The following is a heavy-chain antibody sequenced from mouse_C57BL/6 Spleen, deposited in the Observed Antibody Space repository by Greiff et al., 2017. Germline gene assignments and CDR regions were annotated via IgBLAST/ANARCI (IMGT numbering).Heavy chain of an antibody. CDR1: GYTFTSYW. CDR2: IDPSDSYT. Sequence: QVQLKQPGAELVKPGASVKLSCKASGYTFTSYWMQWVKQRPGQGLEWIGEIDPSDSYTNYNQKFKGKATLTVDTSSSTAYMQLSSLTSEDSAVYYWARKRDGYFPYCYAIDYWGQGTSVTVSA. J-gene: IGHJ4*01. CDR3: ARKRDGYFPYCYAIDY. V-gene: IGHV1-50*01. D-gene: IGHD2-3*01.